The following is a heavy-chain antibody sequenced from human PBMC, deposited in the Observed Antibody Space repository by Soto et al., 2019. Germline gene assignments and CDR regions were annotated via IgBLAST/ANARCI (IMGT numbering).Heavy chain of an antibody. V-gene: IGHV4-31*03. CDR3: ARGRGYDYGDYGPPPYNWFDP. J-gene: IGHJ5*02. Sequence: QVQLQESGPGLVKPSQTLSLTCTVSGGSISSGGYYWSWIRQHPGKGLEWLGYIYYSGSTYYNPSCKGGVTISVDTSKNQFSLKLSSVTAADTAVYYCARGRGYDYGDYGPPPYNWFDPWGQGTLVTVSS. CDR1: GGSISSGGYY. D-gene: IGHD4-17*01. CDR2: IYYSGST.